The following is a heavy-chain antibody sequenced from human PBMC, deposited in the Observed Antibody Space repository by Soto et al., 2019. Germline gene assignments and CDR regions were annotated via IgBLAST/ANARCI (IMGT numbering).Heavy chain of an antibody. V-gene: IGHV3-23*01. CDR1: GFTFSSCA. Sequence: EVQLLESGGGLVQPGGSLRLSCAASGFTFSSCAMGWVRQAPGKGLEWVSDIIDSGGSTYYADSVKGRFTISRDNSKSTLYLQMISLRAGDTALYYFAKGGSYYYSCVVDVWGQGTTVAVSS. CDR2: IIDSGGST. J-gene: IGHJ6*02. CDR3: AKGGSYYYSCVVDV.